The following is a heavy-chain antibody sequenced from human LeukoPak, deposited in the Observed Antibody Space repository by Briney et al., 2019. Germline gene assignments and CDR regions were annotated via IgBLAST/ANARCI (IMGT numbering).Heavy chain of an antibody. D-gene: IGHD3-22*01. CDR2: IYHSGST. Sequence: SGTLSLTCAVSGGSISSSNWWSWVRQPPGKGLEWIGEIYHSGSTNYNPSLKSRVTISVDKSKNQFSLKLSSVTAADTAVYYCARAAYYYDSSGYYASYYFDYWGQGTLVTVSS. V-gene: IGHV4-4*02. J-gene: IGHJ4*02. CDR3: ARAAYYYDSSGYYASYYFDY. CDR1: GGSISSSNW.